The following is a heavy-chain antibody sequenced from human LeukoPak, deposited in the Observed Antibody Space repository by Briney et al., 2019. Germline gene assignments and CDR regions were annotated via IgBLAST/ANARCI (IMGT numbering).Heavy chain of an antibody. CDR2: IKDDGTEK. CDR1: GFAFSNYW. Sequence: GGSLRLSCAASGFAFSNYWMGWVRQPPGKGLQWVANIKDDGTEKYYVDSVKGRFTISRDNAKNSVYLQMNSLRVEDTAVYYCARRPFGADYWGQGTLVTVSS. V-gene: IGHV3-7*01. CDR3: ARRPFGADY. J-gene: IGHJ4*02. D-gene: IGHD3-10*01.